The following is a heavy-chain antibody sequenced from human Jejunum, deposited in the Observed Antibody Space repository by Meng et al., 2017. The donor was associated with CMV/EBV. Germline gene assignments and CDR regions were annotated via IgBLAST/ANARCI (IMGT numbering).Heavy chain of an antibody. D-gene: IGHD3-3*01. CDR3: ARIRFLEGFLHHWYFDF. CDR2: IKEDGGEK. V-gene: IGHV3-7*01. Sequence: LNSYWMSWVRQAPGKGLEWVANIKEDGGEKYYVDSVKGRFTISRDNAKNLVYLQMNNLRAEDTAVYSCARIRFLEGFLHHWYFDFWGRGTLVTVSS. CDR1: LNSYW. J-gene: IGHJ2*01.